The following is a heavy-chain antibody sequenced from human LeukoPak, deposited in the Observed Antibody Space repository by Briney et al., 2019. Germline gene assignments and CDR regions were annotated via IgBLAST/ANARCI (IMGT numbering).Heavy chain of an antibody. CDR3: ARDPLASDTAMVADAFDI. CDR2: IYYSGST. J-gene: IGHJ3*02. CDR1: GGSISSSSYY. Sequence: SETLSLTCTVSGGSISSSSYYWGWIRQPPGKGLEWIGSIYYSGSTYYNPSLKSRVTISVDTSKNQFSLKLSSVSAADTAVYYCARDPLASDTAMVADAFDIWGQGTMVTVSS. V-gene: IGHV4-39*07. D-gene: IGHD5-18*01.